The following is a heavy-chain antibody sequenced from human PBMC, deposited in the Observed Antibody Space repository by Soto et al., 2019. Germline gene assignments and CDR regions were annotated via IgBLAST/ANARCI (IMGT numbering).Heavy chain of an antibody. CDR3: ARVCGYSATDV. Sequence: SETLSITCTVSGGSISSGGYYWSWIRQHPGKGLEWIGYIYYSGSTYYNPSLKSRVTISVDTSKNQFSLKLSSVTAADTAVYYCARVCGYSATDVWGKGITGTVSS. D-gene: IGHD5-18*01. V-gene: IGHV4-31*03. J-gene: IGHJ6*04. CDR1: GGSISSGGYY. CDR2: IYYSGST.